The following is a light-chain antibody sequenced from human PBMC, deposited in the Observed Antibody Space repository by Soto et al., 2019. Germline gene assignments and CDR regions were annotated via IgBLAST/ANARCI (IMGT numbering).Light chain of an antibody. CDR2: AAS. Sequence: DIQMTQSPSSLSASVGDRVTITCLASQSISSYLNWYHQKPGKAPKLLIYAASSLQSGVPSRFSGSGSGTEFTLTISSLQPEDFATYYCQQSYSPSITFGQGTRLEIK. V-gene: IGKV1-39*01. CDR3: QQSYSPSIT. CDR1: QSISSY. J-gene: IGKJ5*01.